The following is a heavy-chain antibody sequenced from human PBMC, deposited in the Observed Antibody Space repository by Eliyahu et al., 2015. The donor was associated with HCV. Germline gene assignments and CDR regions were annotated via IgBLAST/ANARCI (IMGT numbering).Heavy chain of an antibody. J-gene: IGHJ4*02. V-gene: IGHV5-51*01. CDR1: GYIFTIQW. Sequence: EVLLVQSGAEVKKPGESLKISCKGSGYIFTIQWIGWVRQMPGKGLEWMGIIYPGDSDTRYSPSFQGQVTISVDKSISTAYLQWSSLKASDTAIYYCARQREGSAAGRGPFEFWGQGTLVTVSP. CDR3: ARQREGSAAGRGPFEF. D-gene: IGHD3-10*01. CDR2: IYPGDSDT.